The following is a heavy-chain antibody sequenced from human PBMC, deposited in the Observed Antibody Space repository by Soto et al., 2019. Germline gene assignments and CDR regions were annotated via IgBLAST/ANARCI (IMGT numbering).Heavy chain of an antibody. CDR1: GFTVSSNY. D-gene: IGHD6-19*01. Sequence: EVQLVESGGGLVQPGGSLRLSCAASGFTVSSNYMSWVRQAPGKGLEWVSIIYSGGTTYYADSVKGRFTISRDNSKNTLYLQMNSLRAEDTAVYYSTNSGCSFDYWGQGTLVTVSS. CDR3: TNSGCSFDY. CDR2: IYSGGTT. J-gene: IGHJ4*02. V-gene: IGHV3-66*01.